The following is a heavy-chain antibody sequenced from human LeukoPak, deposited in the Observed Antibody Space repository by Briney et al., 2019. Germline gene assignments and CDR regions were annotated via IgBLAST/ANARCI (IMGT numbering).Heavy chain of an antibody. V-gene: IGHV3-30-3*01. CDR2: ISYDGSNE. CDR1: GFIFSSYT. Sequence: GGSLRLSCAASGFIFSSYTMHWVRQAPGKGLEWVAVISYDGSNEYYADSVKGRFTISRDNSKNTLYLQMNSLRAEDTAVYYCARRPASYTLDCWGQGTLVTVSS. J-gene: IGHJ4*02. D-gene: IGHD1-14*01. CDR3: ARRPASYTLDC.